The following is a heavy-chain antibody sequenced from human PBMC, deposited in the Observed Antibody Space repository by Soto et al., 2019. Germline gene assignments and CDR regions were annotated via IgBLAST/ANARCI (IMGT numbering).Heavy chain of an antibody. V-gene: IGHV1-46*01. CDR1: GYTFTSYY. CDR2: INPSGGST. CDR3: AKALYCSGAGCQALSYFDY. J-gene: IGHJ4*02. D-gene: IGHD2-15*01. Sequence: GASVKVSWKASGYTFTSYYMHWVLQAPGQGLEWMGIINPSGGSTSYAQKFQGRVTMTRETSTSTVYMELSSLRSEDTAIYYCAKALYCSGAGCQALSYFDYWGQGTLVTVSS.